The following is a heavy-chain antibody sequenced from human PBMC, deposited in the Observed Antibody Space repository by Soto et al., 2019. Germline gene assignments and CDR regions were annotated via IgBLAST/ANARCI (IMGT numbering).Heavy chain of an antibody. CDR1: GGSISNYY. J-gene: IGHJ4*02. CDR2: IYYSGST. CDR3: ARAWGYYFDY. Sequence: QLQLQESGPGLVKPSETLSLTCTVSGGSISNYYWSWIRQPPGKGLEWIGYIYYSGSTNYKPSLKSRVTISVDTSKNQFSLKLSSVTAADTAVYYCARAWGYYFDYWGQGTLVTVSS. V-gene: IGHV4-59*01. D-gene: IGHD3-16*01.